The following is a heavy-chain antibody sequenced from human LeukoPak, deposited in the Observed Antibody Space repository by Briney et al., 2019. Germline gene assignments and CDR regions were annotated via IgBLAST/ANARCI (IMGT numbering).Heavy chain of an antibody. V-gene: IGHV3-23*01. CDR2: ISGSGDST. J-gene: IGHJ5*02. CDR3: AKGGTGTSKGCFDP. Sequence: GGSLRLSCAASGFTFSDYYMSWIRQAPGKGLERVSAISGSGDSTYYADSVKGRFTISRDNSKNTLYLQMNRLRADDTAVYYCAKGGTGTSKGCFDPWGQGTLVTVSS. CDR1: GFTFSDYY. D-gene: IGHD1-1*01.